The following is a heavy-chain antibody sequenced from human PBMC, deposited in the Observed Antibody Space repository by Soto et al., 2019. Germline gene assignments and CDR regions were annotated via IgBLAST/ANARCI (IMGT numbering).Heavy chain of an antibody. V-gene: IGHV4-61*01. D-gene: IGHD4-17*01. CDR3: ARDQDGDYDGGYFDY. CDR1: GGSVSSGSYY. Sequence: QVQLQESGPGLVKPSETLSLTCTVSGGSVSSGSYYWSWIRQPPGKGLEWIGYIYYSGSTNYNPPLKSRVTISVDTSKNQFSLKLSSVTAADTAVYYCARDQDGDYDGGYFDYWGQGTLVTVSS. J-gene: IGHJ4*02. CDR2: IYYSGST.